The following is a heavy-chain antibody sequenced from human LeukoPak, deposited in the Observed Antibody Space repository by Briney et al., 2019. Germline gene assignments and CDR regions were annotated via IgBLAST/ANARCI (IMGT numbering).Heavy chain of an antibody. CDR1: GYPISSVHY. CDR3: ARVGPNWGFKENFDF. V-gene: IGHV4-38-2*02. D-gene: IGHD7-27*01. Sequence: SETLSLTCSVSGYPISSVHYWGWIRRPPGKGLEWIGSINHGGSTDYNPSLKSRVIMSIDTSKNHFSLKLTSVTAADTAVYYCARVGPNWGFKENFDFWGQGTLVTVSS. J-gene: IGHJ4*02. CDR2: INHGGST.